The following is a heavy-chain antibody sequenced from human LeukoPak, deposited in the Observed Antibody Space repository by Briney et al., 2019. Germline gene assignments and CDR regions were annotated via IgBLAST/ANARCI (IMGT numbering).Heavy chain of an antibody. CDR1: GFTFSSYS. D-gene: IGHD2-2*01. CDR2: ISSSSSYI. Sequence: GGSLRLSCAASGFTFSSYSMNWVRQAPGKGLEWVSSISSSSSYIYYADSVKGRFTISRDNAKNSLYLQMNGLRAEDTAVYYCARDGIVVVPAAMGYWGQGTLVTVSS. V-gene: IGHV3-21*01. J-gene: IGHJ4*02. CDR3: ARDGIVVVPAAMGY.